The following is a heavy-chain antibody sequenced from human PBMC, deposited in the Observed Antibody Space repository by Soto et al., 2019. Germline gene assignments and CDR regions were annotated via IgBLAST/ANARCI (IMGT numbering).Heavy chain of an antibody. CDR3: ARDRVVPAFIPDLYYSCGMDF. Sequence: SETLSLTCTVSGGSISSYYWSWIRQPPGKGLEWFGYIYYSGSTNYNPSLKSRVTISVDTSKNQFSLKLSSVTAADTAVYYCARDRVVPAFIPDLYYSCGMDFSCPG. J-gene: IGHJ6*02. CDR1: GGSISSYY. V-gene: IGHV4-59*01. CDR2: IYYSGST. D-gene: IGHD2-2*01.